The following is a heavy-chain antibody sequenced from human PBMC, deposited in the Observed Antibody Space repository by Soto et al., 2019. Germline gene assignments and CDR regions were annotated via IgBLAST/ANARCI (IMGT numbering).Heavy chain of an antibody. CDR1: GGSISSSNW. D-gene: IGHD2-2*01. CDR3: ARVIVGGYCSSTSCEKYYFDY. J-gene: IGHJ4*02. Sequence: SETQSLTCAVSGGSISSSNWWSWVRQPPGKGLEWIGEIYHSGSTNYNPSLKSRVTISVDKSKNQFSLKLSSVTAADTAVYYCARVIVGGYCSSTSCEKYYFDYWGQGTLVTVSS. V-gene: IGHV4-4*02. CDR2: IYHSGST.